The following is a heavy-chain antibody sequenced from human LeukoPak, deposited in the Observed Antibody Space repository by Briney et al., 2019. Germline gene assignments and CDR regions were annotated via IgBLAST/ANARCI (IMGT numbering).Heavy chain of an antibody. J-gene: IGHJ4*02. D-gene: IGHD3-16*02. CDR1: GGSFSGYY. V-gene: IGHV4-34*01. CDR3: ARERWGYDYVWGSYRSPTRSWTWYFDY. CDR2: INHSGST. Sequence: PSETLSLTCAVYGGSFSGYYWSWIRQRPGKGLEWMWEINHSGSTNYNPSLKSRVTISVDTSKHQFSLKLSSVTAADTAVYYWARERWGYDYVWGSYRSPTRSWTWYFDYWGQGTLVTVSS.